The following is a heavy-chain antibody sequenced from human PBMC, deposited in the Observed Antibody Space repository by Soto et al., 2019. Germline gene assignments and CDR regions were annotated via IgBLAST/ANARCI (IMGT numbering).Heavy chain of an antibody. Sequence: QVQLQQWGAGLLKPSETLSLTCAVYGGPFSGYYWSWIRQSPGKGLEWIGEINHLGTTNYNPSLKSRVHISVDTSNKQFSLKLGSVNSGDTAVYYCATRGGGSYPFYFDYWGHGTLVTVSS. CDR3: ATRGGGSYPFYFDY. CDR1: GGPFSGYY. D-gene: IGHD1-26*01. J-gene: IGHJ4*01. CDR2: INHLGTT. V-gene: IGHV4-34*01.